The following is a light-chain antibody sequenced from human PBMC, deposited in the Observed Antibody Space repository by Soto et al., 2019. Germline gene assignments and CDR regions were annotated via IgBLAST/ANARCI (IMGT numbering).Light chain of an antibody. J-gene: IGKJ1*01. CDR3: QNYNGYSWT. CDR1: QSFNNW. CDR2: KAS. Sequence: DIQMTQSPSTLSASVGATVTITCRASQSFNNWLAWYQQKPGKAPKLLIYKASSLESGVPSRFSGSGSGTEFTLTITSLQPDDFATYYCQNYNGYSWTFGQGTKVDNK. V-gene: IGKV1-5*03.